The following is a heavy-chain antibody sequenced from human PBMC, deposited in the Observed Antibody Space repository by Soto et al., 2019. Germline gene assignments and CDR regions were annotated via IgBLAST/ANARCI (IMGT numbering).Heavy chain of an antibody. V-gene: IGHV3-7*01. J-gene: IGHJ4*02. CDR2: IKHDGCEI. CDR3: ARDTDDVGDNY. D-gene: IGHD2-21*01. Sequence: EVQLVESGGGLVQPGGSLRLSCVASGFTFSRYWMSWVRQAPGKGLEWVANIKHDGCEIYSIDSVKGRFTISRDNAKDSLYLQMNSLRVEDTSVYYCARDTDDVGDNYWGQGTLVTVSS. CDR1: GFTFSRYW.